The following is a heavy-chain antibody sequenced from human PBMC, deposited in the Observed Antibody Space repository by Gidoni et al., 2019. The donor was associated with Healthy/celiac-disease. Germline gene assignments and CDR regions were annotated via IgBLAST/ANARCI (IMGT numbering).Heavy chain of an antibody. Sequence: TGGTFSSYAISWVRQAPGQGLEWMGGIIPIFGTANYAQKSQGRVTITADKSTGTAYMELSSLRSEETAVYYCARGGSGYEVYYYGMDVWGQGTTVTVSS. J-gene: IGHJ6*02. CDR1: GGTFSSYA. V-gene: IGHV1-69*06. D-gene: IGHD5-12*01. CDR2: IIPIFGTA. CDR3: ARGGSGYEVYYYGMDV.